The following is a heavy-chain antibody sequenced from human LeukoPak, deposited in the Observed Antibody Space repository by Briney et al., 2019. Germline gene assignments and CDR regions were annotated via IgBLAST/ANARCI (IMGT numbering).Heavy chain of an antibody. Sequence: GGSLRLSCAASGFTFSSYGMHWVRQAPGKGLEWVAFIRYDGSNKYYADSVKGRFTISRDNSKNTLYLQMNSLRAEDTAVYYCANSPPTKVWFGEFAASYYYYMDVWGKGTTVTVSS. CDR2: IRYDGSNK. CDR1: GFTFSSYG. CDR3: ANSPPTKVWFGEFAASYYYYMDV. V-gene: IGHV3-30*02. J-gene: IGHJ6*03. D-gene: IGHD3-10*01.